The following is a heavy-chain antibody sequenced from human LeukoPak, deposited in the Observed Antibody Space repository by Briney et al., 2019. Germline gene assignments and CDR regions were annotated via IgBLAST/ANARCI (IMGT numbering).Heavy chain of an antibody. J-gene: IGHJ4*02. Sequence: GGSLRLSCAASGFTFSRYGMNWVRQAPGKGLECVSYISSTGGTINYADSVKGRFTISRDNAKDSLYLQMNSLRVEDTAVYYCAPNDSGDFGLLAYWGQGTLVTVSS. CDR3: APNDSGDFGLLAY. CDR1: GFTFSRYG. D-gene: IGHD4-17*01. CDR2: ISSTGGTI. V-gene: IGHV3-48*01.